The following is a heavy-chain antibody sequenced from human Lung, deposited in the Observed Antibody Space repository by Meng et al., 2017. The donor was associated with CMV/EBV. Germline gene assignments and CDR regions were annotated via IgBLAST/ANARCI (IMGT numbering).Heavy chain of an antibody. CDR3: ARDPYATGWAG. CDR2: IYHSGGT. V-gene: IGHV4-4*02. J-gene: IGHJ4*02. D-gene: IGHD6-19*01. CDR1: GGSISISTW. Sequence: QLRESSQGLVKPSGTLSLTCAVSGGSISISTWWSWVRQPPGKGLEWIGEIYHSGGTNYNPSLRGRVTISLDKSKNQFSLTLRSVTAADTAVYYCARDPYATGWAGWGQGTLVTVSS.